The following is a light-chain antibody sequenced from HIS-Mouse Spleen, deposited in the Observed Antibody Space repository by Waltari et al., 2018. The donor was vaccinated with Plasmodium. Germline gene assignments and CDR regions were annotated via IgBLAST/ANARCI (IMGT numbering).Light chain of an antibody. CDR1: ALPKTY. CDR3: YSTDSSGNHSV. CDR2: EDS. Sequence: SYELTQPPSVSVSPGQTARITCSGDALPKTYAYWSQQKSGQAPVLVIYEDSKRPSGSPERFCGSSSGTMATLTISGAQVEDEADYYCYSTDSSGNHSVFGGGTKLTVL. V-gene: IGLV3-10*01. J-gene: IGLJ3*02.